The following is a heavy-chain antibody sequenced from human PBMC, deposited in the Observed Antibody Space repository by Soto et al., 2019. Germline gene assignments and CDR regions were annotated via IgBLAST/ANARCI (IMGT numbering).Heavy chain of an antibody. J-gene: IGHJ4*02. Sequence: GGSLRLSCAASGFTFSSYAMSWVRQAPGKGLEWVSAVSGSGGSTDYADSVKGRFTISRDNSKNTLYLQMNSLRAEGTAVYYCAKDSGYSYGSPYYFDSWGQGTLVTVSS. CDR2: VSGSGGST. CDR1: GFTFSSYA. D-gene: IGHD5-18*01. V-gene: IGHV3-23*01. CDR3: AKDSGYSYGSPYYFDS.